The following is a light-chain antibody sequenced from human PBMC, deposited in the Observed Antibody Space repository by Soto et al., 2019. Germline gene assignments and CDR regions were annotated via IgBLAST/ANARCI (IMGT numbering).Light chain of an antibody. CDR1: RGHSNYA. CDR3: QTWVTGIHI. V-gene: IGLV4-69*01. Sequence: QPVLTQSPSASASLGASVKLTCTLSRGHSNYAIARHQQQPEKGPRFLMKLNSDGSHSKGDGIPDRFSGSSSGAERYLTISTLQSEDEADYYCQTWVTGIHIFGGGTKLTVL. CDR2: LNSDGSH. J-gene: IGLJ2*01.